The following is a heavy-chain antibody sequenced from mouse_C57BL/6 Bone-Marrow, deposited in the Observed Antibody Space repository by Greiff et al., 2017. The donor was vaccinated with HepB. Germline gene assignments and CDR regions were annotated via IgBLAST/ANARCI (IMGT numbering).Heavy chain of an antibody. Sequence: VKLMESGAELVRPGTSVKVSCKASGYAFTNYLIEWVKQRPGQGLEWIGVINPGSGGTNYNEKFKGKATLTADKSSSTAYLQLSSLTSEDTAVYYCARVLITTVVATDWGQGTTLTVSS. CDR1: GYAFTNYL. J-gene: IGHJ2*01. V-gene: IGHV1-54*01. CDR3: ARVLITTVVATD. D-gene: IGHD1-1*01. CDR2: INPGSGGT.